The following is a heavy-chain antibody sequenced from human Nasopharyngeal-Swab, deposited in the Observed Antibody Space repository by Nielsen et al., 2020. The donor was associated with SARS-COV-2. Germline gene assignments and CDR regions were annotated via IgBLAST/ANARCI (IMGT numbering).Heavy chain of an antibody. CDR2: IYHSGST. CDR1: GGSISSSNW. Sequence: SETLSLTCAVSGGSISSSNWWSWVRQPPGKGLEWIGEIYHSGSTNYNPSLKSRVTMSVDKSKNQFSLKLSSVTAADTAVYYCASFYYGSSGSVGAFDIWGQGTMVTVSS. CDR3: ASFYYGSSGSVGAFDI. V-gene: IGHV4-4*02. D-gene: IGHD3-22*01. J-gene: IGHJ3*02.